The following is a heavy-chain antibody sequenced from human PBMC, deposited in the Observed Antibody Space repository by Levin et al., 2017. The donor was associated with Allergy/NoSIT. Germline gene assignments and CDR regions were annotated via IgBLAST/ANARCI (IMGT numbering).Heavy chain of an antibody. CDR3: ARWAIVVPANDAFDI. V-gene: IGHV4-31*03. Sequence: SETLSLTCTVSGGSISSGGYYWSWIRQHPGKGLEWIGYIYYSGSTYYNPSLKSRVTISVDTSKNQFSLKLSSVTAADTAVYYCARWAIVVPANDAFDIWGQGTMVTVSS. CDR2: IYYSGST. D-gene: IGHD2-2*01. J-gene: IGHJ3*02. CDR1: GGSISSGGYY.